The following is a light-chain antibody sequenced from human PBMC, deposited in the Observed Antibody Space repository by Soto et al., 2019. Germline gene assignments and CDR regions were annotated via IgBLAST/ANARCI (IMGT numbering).Light chain of an antibody. CDR1: XSDVGGYTY. CDR3: SSYTSSSTLYV. J-gene: IGLJ1*01. V-gene: IGLV2-14*01. Sequence: QSALTQPASVSGSPRQSITISCTGAXSDVGGYTYVSWYQQHPGKAPKLMIYEVNNRPSGVSNRFSGSKSGNTASLTISGLQAEDEADYYCSSYTSSSTLYVFGTGTKVTVL. CDR2: EVN.